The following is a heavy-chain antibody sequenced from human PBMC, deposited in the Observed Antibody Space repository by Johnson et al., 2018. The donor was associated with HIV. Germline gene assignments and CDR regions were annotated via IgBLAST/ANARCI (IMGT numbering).Heavy chain of an antibody. CDR2: IRYDGSNK. D-gene: IGHD1-26*01. Sequence: QVQLVESGGGVVQPGGSLRLSCAASGFTFSSYGMHWVRQAPGKGLEWVAFIRYDGSNKYYADSVKGRFTISRDNSKNTLSLQMNSPRVDDTAIYYCARVRAGRENAFDIWGQGTMVTVSS. V-gene: IGHV3-30*02. CDR3: ARVRAGRENAFDI. CDR1: GFTFSSYG. J-gene: IGHJ3*02.